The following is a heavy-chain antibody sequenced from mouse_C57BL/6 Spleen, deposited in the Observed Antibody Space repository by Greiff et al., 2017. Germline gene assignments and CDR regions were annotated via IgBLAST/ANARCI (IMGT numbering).Heavy chain of an antibody. CDR2: IYPGNSDT. D-gene: IGHD2-5*01. CDR1: GYTFTSYW. J-gene: IGHJ3*01. V-gene: IGHV1-5*01. CDR3: TRPLAYYSNPAWFAY. Sequence: VQLKESGTVLARPGASVKMSCKTSGYTFTSYWMHWVKQRPGQGLEWIGAIYPGNSDTSYNQKFKGKAILTAVTSASTAYMELSSLTNEDSAVYYCTRPLAYYSNPAWFAYWGQGTLVTVSA.